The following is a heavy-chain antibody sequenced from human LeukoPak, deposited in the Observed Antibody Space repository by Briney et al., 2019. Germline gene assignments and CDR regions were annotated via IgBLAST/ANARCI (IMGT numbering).Heavy chain of an antibody. CDR2: MYYSGST. Sequence: SETLSLTCTVSGGSISSSSYYWGWIRQPPGKGLEWIGSMYYSGSTYYNPSLKSRVTISVDTSKNQFSLKLSSVTATDTAVYYCARDRNGDFFDYWGQGALVTVST. V-gene: IGHV4-39*02. J-gene: IGHJ4*02. D-gene: IGHD2-21*02. CDR3: ARDRNGDFFDY. CDR1: GGSISSSSYY.